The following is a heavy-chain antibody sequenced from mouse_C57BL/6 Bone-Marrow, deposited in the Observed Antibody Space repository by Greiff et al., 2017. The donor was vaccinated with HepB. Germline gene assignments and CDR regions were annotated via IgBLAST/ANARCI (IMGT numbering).Heavy chain of an antibody. V-gene: IGHV1-42*01. Sequence: EVQVVESGPELVKPGASVKISCKASGYSFTGYYMNWVKQSPEKSLEWIGEINPSTGGTTYNQKFKAKATLTVDKSSSTAYMQLKSLTSEDSAVYYCARTLLYYGNYVGDYFDYWGQGTTLTVSS. CDR2: INPSTGGT. CDR1: GYSFTGYY. D-gene: IGHD2-1*01. CDR3: ARTLLYYGNYVGDYFDY. J-gene: IGHJ2*01.